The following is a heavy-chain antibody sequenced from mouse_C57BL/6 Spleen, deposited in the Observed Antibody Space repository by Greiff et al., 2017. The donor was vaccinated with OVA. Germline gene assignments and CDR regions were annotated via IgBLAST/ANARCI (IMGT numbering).Heavy chain of an antibody. D-gene: IGHD2-2*01. V-gene: IGHV1-50*01. CDR1: GYTFTSYW. Sequence: QVQLQQPGAELVKPGASVKLSCKASGYTFTSYWMQWVKQRPGQGLEWIGQIDPSDSYTNYNQKFKGKATLTVDTSSSTAYRQLSSLTSEDSAVYYCASRYYGYDAWFAYWGQGTLVTVSA. CDR2: IDPSDSYT. J-gene: IGHJ3*01. CDR3: ASRYYGYDAWFAY.